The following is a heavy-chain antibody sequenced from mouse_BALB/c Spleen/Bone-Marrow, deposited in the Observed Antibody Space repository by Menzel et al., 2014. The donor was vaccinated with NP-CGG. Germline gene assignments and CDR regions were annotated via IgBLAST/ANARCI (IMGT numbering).Heavy chain of an antibody. CDR1: GYTFTSYW. CDR3: AYDYDPSYTMDY. D-gene: IGHD2-4*01. Sequence: VKLMESGAELVKPGASVKLSRKASGYTFTSYWMHWVKQRPGQGLEWIGEINPSNGRTNYNEKFKSKATLTVDKSSSAAYMQLSSLTSEDSAVYYCAYDYDPSYTMDYWGQGTSVTVSS. V-gene: IGHV1S81*02. J-gene: IGHJ4*01. CDR2: INPSNGRT.